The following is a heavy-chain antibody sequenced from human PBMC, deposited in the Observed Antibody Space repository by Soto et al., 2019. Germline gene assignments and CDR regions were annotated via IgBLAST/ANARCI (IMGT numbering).Heavy chain of an antibody. CDR1: GGSLSGYY. D-gene: IGHD5-12*01. Sequence: QVQLQQWGAGLLKPSETLSLNCAVTGGSLSGYYWSWIRQPPGKGLEWIGEVKDGGHTNYSPSLRGRVTLSSDQSNHQFSLRLNSVTAAETGVYYCARGQEGVVATHWDQGSLVTVSS. CDR3: ARGQEGVVATH. V-gene: IGHV4-34*01. J-gene: IGHJ4*02. CDR2: VKDGGHT.